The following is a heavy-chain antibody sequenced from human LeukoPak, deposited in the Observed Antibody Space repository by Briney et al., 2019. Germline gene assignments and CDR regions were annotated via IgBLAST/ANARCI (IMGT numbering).Heavy chain of an antibody. J-gene: IGHJ4*02. CDR2: ISSSGSYI. Sequence: GGSLRLSCAASGFTFSSYNMNWVRQAPGKGLEWVSSISSSGSYIYYADSVKGRFTISRDNAKNSLYLQMNSLRAEDTAVYYCARDKNSEITTVDYWGQGTLVTVSS. CDR1: GFTFSSYN. CDR3: ARDKNSEITTVDY. D-gene: IGHD4-17*01. V-gene: IGHV3-21*01.